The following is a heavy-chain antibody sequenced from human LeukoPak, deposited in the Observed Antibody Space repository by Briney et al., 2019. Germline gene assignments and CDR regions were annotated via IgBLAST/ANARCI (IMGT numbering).Heavy chain of an antibody. CDR2: VNPFAGDT. V-gene: IGHV1-46*01. CDR1: GYTFTSYY. CDR3: ARDNSVGDNAWWFDP. D-gene: IGHD1-26*01. J-gene: IGHJ5*02. Sequence: ASVKVSCKASGYTFTSYYMHWVRQAPGQGLEWMGIVNPFAGDTNYAQKFQGRVTMTRDTSISTDYMELSSLRSEDTAIYYCARDNSVGDNAWWFDPWGQGTLVTVSS.